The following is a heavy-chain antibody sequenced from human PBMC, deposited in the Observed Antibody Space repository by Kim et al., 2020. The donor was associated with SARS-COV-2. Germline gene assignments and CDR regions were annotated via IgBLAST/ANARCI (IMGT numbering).Heavy chain of an antibody. CDR2: IGTAGDT. V-gene: IGHV3-13*01. D-gene: IGHD3-10*01. J-gene: IGHJ4*02. CDR1: GFTFSSYD. CDR3: ARGYYGSGSYYFDY. Sequence: GGSLRLSCAASGFTFSSYDMHWVRQATGKGLEWVSAIGTAGDTYYPGSVKGRFTISRENAKNSLYLQMNSLRAGDTAVYYCARGYYGSGSYYFDYWGQGTLVTVSS.